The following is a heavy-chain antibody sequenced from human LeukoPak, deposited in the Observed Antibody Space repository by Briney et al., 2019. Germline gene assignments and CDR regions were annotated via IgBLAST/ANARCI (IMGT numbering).Heavy chain of an antibody. CDR1: GYTFTGYY. J-gene: IGHJ5*02. Sequence: ASVKVSCKASGYTFTGYYMHWVRQAPGQGLEWMGWINPNSGGTNYAQKFQGRVTMARDTSISTAYMELSRLRSDDTAVYYCARDGGSSIAAPGWFDPWGQGTLVTVSS. CDR2: INPNSGGT. V-gene: IGHV1-2*02. CDR3: ARDGGSSIAAPGWFDP. D-gene: IGHD6-6*01.